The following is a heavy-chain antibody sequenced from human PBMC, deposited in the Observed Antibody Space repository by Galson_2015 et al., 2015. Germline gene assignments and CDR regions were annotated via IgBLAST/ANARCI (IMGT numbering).Heavy chain of an antibody. V-gene: IGHV3-13*05. CDR3: ARGSQFGEPYYGMDV. CDR2: IGTAGDP. Sequence: SLRLSCAASGFTFSSYDMHWVRHATGKGLEWVSAIGTAGDPYYPGSVKGRFTISRENAKNSLYLQMNSLRAGDTAVYSCARGSQFGEPYYGMDVWGQGTTVTVSS. D-gene: IGHD3-10*01. J-gene: IGHJ6*02. CDR1: GFTFSSYD.